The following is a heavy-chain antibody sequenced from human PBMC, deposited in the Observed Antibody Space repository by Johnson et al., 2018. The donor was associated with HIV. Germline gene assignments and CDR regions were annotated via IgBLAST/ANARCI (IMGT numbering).Heavy chain of an antibody. D-gene: IGHD1-1*01. CDR1: GFIFSSYG. V-gene: IGHV3-30*02. Sequence: QVQLVESGGGVVQRGGSLRLACAASGFIFSSYGMHWVRQAPGKGLEWVAFIRFDGSNKYYADSVKGRFTISRDNSKNTLFLQMNILIVGDTAGYFCKRDLRTRAFDIWGQGTMVTVSS. J-gene: IGHJ3*02. CDR3: KRDLRTRAFDI. CDR2: IRFDGSNK.